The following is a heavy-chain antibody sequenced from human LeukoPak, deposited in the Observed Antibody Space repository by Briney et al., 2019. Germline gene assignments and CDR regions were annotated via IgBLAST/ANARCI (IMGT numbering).Heavy chain of an antibody. CDR1: GFTFSSYA. CDR2: VSYDGVNK. Sequence: GRSLRLSCAASGFTFSSYAFHWVRQAPGKGLEWVAAVSYDGVNKYYADSVKGRFTISRDNFNYNLQMNSLRIDDTAVYYCAGGVQGVSSWFDPWGQGTLVTVSS. D-gene: IGHD3-10*01. V-gene: IGHV3-30*04. CDR3: AGGVQGVSSWFDP. J-gene: IGHJ5*02.